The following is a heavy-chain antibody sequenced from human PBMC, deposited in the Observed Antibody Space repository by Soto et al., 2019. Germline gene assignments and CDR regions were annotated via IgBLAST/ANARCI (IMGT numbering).Heavy chain of an antibody. CDR1: GYTFSSYG. J-gene: IGHJ6*02. Sequence: ASVKVSCKASGYTFSSYGISWVRQAPGQGLEWMGWISAYNGNTNYAQKLQGRVTMTTDTSTSTAYMELRSLRSDDTAVYYCASVRGLAVAGGYGMDVWGQGTTVTVSS. CDR2: ISAYNGNT. CDR3: ASVRGLAVAGGYGMDV. V-gene: IGHV1-18*01. D-gene: IGHD6-19*01.